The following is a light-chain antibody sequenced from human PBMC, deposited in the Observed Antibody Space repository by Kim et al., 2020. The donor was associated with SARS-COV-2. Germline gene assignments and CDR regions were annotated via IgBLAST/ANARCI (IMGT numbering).Light chain of an antibody. CDR2: GAS. CDR3: QQYHNWWT. CDR1: QSVGTN. J-gene: IGKJ1*01. Sequence: EIVMTQSPATLSVSPGERATLSCWASQSVGTNLAWYQQKPGQAPRLLIYGASTRATGIPARFSGGGSGTEFTLAISSLQSEDFAVYYCQQYHNWWTFGQGTKVDIK. V-gene: IGKV3-15*01.